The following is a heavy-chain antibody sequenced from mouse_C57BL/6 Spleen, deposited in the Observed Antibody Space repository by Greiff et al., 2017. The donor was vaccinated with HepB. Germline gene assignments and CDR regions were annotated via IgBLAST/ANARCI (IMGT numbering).Heavy chain of an antibody. CDR1: GFNIKDDY. D-gene: IGHD1-1*01. J-gene: IGHJ3*01. CDR3: TTGTTVPFAY. Sequence: VQLQQSGAELVRPGASVKLSCTASGFNIKDDYMHWVKQRPEQGLEWIGWIDPENGDTEYASKFQGKATITADTSSNTAYLQLSSLTSEDTAVYYCTTGTTVPFAYWGQGTLVTVSA. CDR2: IDPENGDT. V-gene: IGHV14-4*01.